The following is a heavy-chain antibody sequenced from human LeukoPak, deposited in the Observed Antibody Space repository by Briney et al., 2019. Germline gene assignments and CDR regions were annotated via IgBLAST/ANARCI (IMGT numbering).Heavy chain of an antibody. D-gene: IGHD5-24*01. CDR3: ARDSSAFGAMSRDQGSEAFDI. V-gene: IGHV1-46*01. J-gene: IGHJ3*02. CDR2: INPNGGST. Sequence: ASVKVSCKASGYTFTNYYMHWVRQAPGQGLEWMGIINPNGGSTSYAQKFQGRVTMIRDTSTSTVYMELSSLRSEDTAVYYCARDSSAFGAMSRDQGSEAFDIWGQGTMVTVSS. CDR1: GYTFTNYY.